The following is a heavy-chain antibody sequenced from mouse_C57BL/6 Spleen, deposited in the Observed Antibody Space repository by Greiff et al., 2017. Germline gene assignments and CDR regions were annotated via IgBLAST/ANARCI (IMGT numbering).Heavy chain of an antibody. D-gene: IGHD2-4*01. CDR1: GFNIKDYY. CDR2: IDPEDGET. CDR3: AVDYDGTWFAY. J-gene: IGHJ3*01. V-gene: IGHV14-2*01. Sequence: EVMLVESGAELVKPGASVKLSCTASGFNIKDYYMHWVKQRTEQGLEWIGRIDPEDGETKYAPKFQGKATITADTSSNTAYLQLSSLTSEDTAVYYWAVDYDGTWFAYWGQGTLVTVSA.